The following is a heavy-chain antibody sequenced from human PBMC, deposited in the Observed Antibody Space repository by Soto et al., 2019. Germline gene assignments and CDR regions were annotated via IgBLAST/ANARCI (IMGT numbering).Heavy chain of an antibody. D-gene: IGHD2-15*01. Sequence: PGGSLRLSCAASGFTFSSYGMHWVRQAPGKGLEWVAVISYDGSNKYYADSVKGRFTISRDNSKNTLYLQMNSLRAEDTAVYYCAKELTRHNEWWLQSGVRNWFDPWGQGTLVTVSS. J-gene: IGHJ5*02. V-gene: IGHV3-30*18. CDR3: AKELTRHNEWWLQSGVRNWFDP. CDR1: GFTFSSYG. CDR2: ISYDGSNK.